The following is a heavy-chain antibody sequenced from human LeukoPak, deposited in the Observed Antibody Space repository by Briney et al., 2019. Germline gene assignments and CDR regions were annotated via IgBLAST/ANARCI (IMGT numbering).Heavy chain of an antibody. CDR3: AKERYCSGGRCYSYFDY. V-gene: IGHV3-9*01. CDR2: ISWNSRTI. CDR1: GFTFDDYA. Sequence: PGGSLRLSCAASGFTFDDYAMHWVRQVPGKGLECVSGISWNSRTIDYADSVKGRFTISRDNAKNSLYLQMNSLRPEDTALYYCAKERYCSGGRCYSYFDYWGQGTLVTVSS. D-gene: IGHD2-15*01. J-gene: IGHJ4*02.